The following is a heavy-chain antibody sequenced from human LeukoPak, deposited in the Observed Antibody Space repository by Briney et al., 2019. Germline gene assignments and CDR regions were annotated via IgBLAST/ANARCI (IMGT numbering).Heavy chain of an antibody. CDR2: INPDGSSA. V-gene: IGHV3-74*01. D-gene: IGHD2-15*01. Sequence: PGGSLRLSCAASGFTLNNNWMHWVRQAPGRGLVWVSYINPDGSSANYADSVKGRFTISRDNSKNTLYLQMNSLRAEDTAVYYCASPRVVVGYYMDVWGKGTTVTVSS. CDR3: ASPRVVVGYYMDV. CDR1: GFTLNNNW. J-gene: IGHJ6*03.